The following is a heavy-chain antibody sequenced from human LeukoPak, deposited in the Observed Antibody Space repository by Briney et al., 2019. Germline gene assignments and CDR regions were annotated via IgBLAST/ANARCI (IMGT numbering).Heavy chain of an antibody. CDR1: GGSFSGYY. V-gene: IGHV4-34*01. CDR2: INHSGST. Sequence: PSETLSLTCAVYGGSFSGYYWSWIRQPTGKGLEWIGEINHSGSTNYNPSLKSRVTISVDTSKNQFSLKLSSVTAADTAVYYCAREVTTNHYYFDYWGQGTLVTVSS. CDR3: AREVTTNHYYFDY. J-gene: IGHJ4*02. D-gene: IGHD4-17*01.